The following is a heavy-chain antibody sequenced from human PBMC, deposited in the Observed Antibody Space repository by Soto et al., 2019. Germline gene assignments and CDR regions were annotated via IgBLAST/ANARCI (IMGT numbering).Heavy chain of an antibody. V-gene: IGHV1-18*01. CDR3: ARDLGYCNSSGCFRNWVDP. CDR1: GYSFRTHG. Sequence: QVQLVQSGAEVKTPGASVKVSCRASGYSFRTHGISWVRQAPGQGLEWMGWISTYDDKTNFPQKFQGRITMTTDTSTSTAYMELGSLRSDDTAVYFCARDLGYCNSSGCFRNWVDPWGQGTLVTVSS. CDR2: ISTYDDKT. J-gene: IGHJ5*02. D-gene: IGHD2-15*01.